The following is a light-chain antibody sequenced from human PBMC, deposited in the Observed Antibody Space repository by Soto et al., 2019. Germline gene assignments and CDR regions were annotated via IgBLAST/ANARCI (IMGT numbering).Light chain of an antibody. Sequence: EIVLTQSPGTLSLSPGDRATLSCRASQSVSTYLAWYRQVPGQPPRLLIYDTTNRAAGIPPRFSGSRSGTDFTLTISSVEPEDFALYYCHQRNTFGQGTRLEIK. V-gene: IGKV3-11*01. CDR1: QSVSTY. J-gene: IGKJ5*01. CDR3: HQRNT. CDR2: DTT.